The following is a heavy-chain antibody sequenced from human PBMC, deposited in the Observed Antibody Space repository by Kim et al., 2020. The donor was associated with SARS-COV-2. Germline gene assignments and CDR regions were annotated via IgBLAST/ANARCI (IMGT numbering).Heavy chain of an antibody. CDR2: INPSGGST. D-gene: IGHD3-10*01. J-gene: IGHJ4*02. CDR3: ARGVLMVRGVIIQEFDY. Sequence: ASVKVSCKASGYTFTSYYMHWVRQAPGQGLEWMGIINPSGGSTSYAQKFQGRVTMTRDTSTSTVYMELSSLRSEDTAVYYCARGVLMVRGVIIQEFDYWGQGTLSPSPQ. V-gene: IGHV1-46*01. CDR1: GYTFTSYY.